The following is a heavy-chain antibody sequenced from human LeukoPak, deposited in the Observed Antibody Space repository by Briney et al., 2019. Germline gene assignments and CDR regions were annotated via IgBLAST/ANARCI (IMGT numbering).Heavy chain of an antibody. CDR1: GFTFSSYA. Sequence: GGSLRLSCAASGFTFSSYAMSWVRRAPGKGLEWVSAISGSAGRTYYADSVKGRFTISRDNAKNSLYLQMNSLRAEDTAVYYCARGRLLAYWGQGTLVTVSS. V-gene: IGHV3-23*01. CDR2: ISGSAGRT. J-gene: IGHJ4*02. D-gene: IGHD2-15*01. CDR3: ARGRLLAY.